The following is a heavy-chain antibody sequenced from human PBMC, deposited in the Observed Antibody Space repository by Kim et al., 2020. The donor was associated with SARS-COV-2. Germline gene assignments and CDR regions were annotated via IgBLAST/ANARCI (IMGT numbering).Heavy chain of an antibody. CDR3: VKRVPLWTYYYDSSGHGDFDY. Sequence: GGSLRLSCSASGFTFSSYAMHWVRQAPGKGLEYVSAISSNGGSTYYADSVKGRFTISRDNSKNTLYLQMSSLRAEDTAVYYCVKRVPLWTYYYDSSGHGDFDYWGQGTLVTVSS. CDR2: ISSNGGST. J-gene: IGHJ4*02. V-gene: IGHV3-64D*06. D-gene: IGHD3-22*01. CDR1: GFTFSSYA.